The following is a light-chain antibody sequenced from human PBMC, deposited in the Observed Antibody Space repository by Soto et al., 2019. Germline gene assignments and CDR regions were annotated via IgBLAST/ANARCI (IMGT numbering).Light chain of an antibody. V-gene: IGLV2-14*01. Sequence: QSVLTQPASVSGSPGQSITISCTGTSSDNGDYNYVSWYQQQPGKAPKLMIYEVSNRPSGVSNRFSGSKSGNTASLTISGLQAEDEADYYCSSYTDSRTYVIFGGGTKLAVL. CDR3: SSYTDSRTYVI. J-gene: IGLJ2*01. CDR2: EVS. CDR1: SSDNGDYNY.